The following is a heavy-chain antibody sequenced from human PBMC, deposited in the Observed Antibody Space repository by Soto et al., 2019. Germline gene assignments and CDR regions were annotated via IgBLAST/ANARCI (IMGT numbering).Heavy chain of an antibody. Sequence: SETLSLTCSVSGGSISSGDYYWSWIRQHPGKGLEWIGYIFYSGNTYYNPSLKSRVTISVDTSKNHFSLKLSSMTDADTAVYYCARVGISSSDAFDIWGQGTMVTVSS. D-gene: IGHD6-6*01. CDR1: GGSISSGDYY. V-gene: IGHV4-31*03. J-gene: IGHJ3*02. CDR2: IFYSGNT. CDR3: ARVGISSSDAFDI.